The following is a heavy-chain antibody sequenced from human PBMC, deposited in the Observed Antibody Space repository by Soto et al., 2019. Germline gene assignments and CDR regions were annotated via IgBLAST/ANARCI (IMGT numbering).Heavy chain of an antibody. J-gene: IGHJ6*02. CDR2: IIPILGET. Sequence: QVQLVQSGAEVKKPGSSVRVSCKASGTIFSSYTISWVRQAPGQGLEWMGRIIPILGETNSAQKFQGRVTLTADKSTNTDNMELNSLRLEDTALYYCARGLGGRMDDWGQGTTVTVSS. D-gene: IGHD3-16*01. CDR1: GTIFSSYT. V-gene: IGHV1-69*08. CDR3: ARGLGGRMDD.